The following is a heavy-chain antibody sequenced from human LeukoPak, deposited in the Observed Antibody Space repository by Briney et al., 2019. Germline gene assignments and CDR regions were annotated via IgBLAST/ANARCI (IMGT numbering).Heavy chain of an antibody. J-gene: IGHJ4*02. D-gene: IGHD3-16*01. CDR1: GGSFSGYY. CDR2: INHSGST. V-gene: IGHV4-34*01. CDR3: ARDGALEGGYYFDY. Sequence: SETLSLTCAVYGGSFSGYYWSWIRQPPGKGLEWIREINHSGSTYYNPSLKSRVTISVDTSKNQFSLKLSSVTAADTAVYYCARDGALEGGYYFDYWGQGTLVTVSS.